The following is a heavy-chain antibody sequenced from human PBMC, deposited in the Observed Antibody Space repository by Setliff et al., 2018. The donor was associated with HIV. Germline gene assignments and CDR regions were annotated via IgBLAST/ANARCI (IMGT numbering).Heavy chain of an antibody. Sequence: SETLSLTCSVPGGSINSYYWNWVRQPPGKGLEWIAYKHTSGSTNYNPSLKSRVIISVDTSKNQFPLRLSSVTAADTAIYYCARGVNSGTYWGYYYYMDVWGKGTTVTVSS. V-gene: IGHV4-4*08. CDR2: KHTSGST. CDR1: GGSINSYY. D-gene: IGHD1-26*01. CDR3: ARGVNSGTYWGYYYYMDV. J-gene: IGHJ6*03.